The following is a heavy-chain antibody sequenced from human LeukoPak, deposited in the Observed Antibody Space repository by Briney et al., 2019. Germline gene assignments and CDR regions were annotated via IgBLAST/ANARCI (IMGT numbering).Heavy chain of an antibody. CDR2: IYTSGST. CDR3: ARELVAAGYYFDY. CDR1: GGSISSGSYY. V-gene: IGHV4-61*02. J-gene: IGHJ4*02. D-gene: IGHD2-15*01. Sequence: PSETLSLTCTVSGGSISSGSYYWSWIRQPAGKGLEWIGRIYTSGSTNYNPSLKSRVTISVDTFKNQFSLKLSSVTAADTAVYYCARELVAAGYYFDYWGQGTLVTVSS.